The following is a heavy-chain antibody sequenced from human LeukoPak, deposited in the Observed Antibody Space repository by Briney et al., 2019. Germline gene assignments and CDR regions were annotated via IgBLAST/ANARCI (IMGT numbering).Heavy chain of an antibody. J-gene: IGHJ5*02. CDR3: ATDGAGFDT. Sequence: GGSLRLSCAASGFTFNDYYMSWIRQAPGRGLEWLSYINIGGTNTHYADSVKGRFTISRDNAKKSLYLEMNDLRAEDTAVYYCATDGAGFDTWGQGVLVTVSS. V-gene: IGHV3-11*01. CDR1: GFTFNDYY. CDR2: INIGGTNT.